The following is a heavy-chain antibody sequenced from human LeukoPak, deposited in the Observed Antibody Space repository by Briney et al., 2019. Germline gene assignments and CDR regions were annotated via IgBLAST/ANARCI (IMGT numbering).Heavy chain of an antibody. CDR1: GFTFSSYA. CDR2: ISGSGGST. J-gene: IGHJ4*02. Sequence: AGGSLRLSCAASGFTFSSYAMSWVRQAPGKGLEWVSAISGSGGSTYYADSVKGRFTISRDNSKNTLYLQMNSLRAEDTAVYYCAKGQLWPPFFDYWGQGTLVTVSS. CDR3: AKGQLWPPFFDY. V-gene: IGHV3-23*01. D-gene: IGHD5-18*01.